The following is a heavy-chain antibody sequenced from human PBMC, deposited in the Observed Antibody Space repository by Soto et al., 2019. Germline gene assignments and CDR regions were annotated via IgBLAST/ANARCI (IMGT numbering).Heavy chain of an antibody. CDR1: GYSFTSYW. CDR3: ARLVGSHSGSYQFYYYYGMDV. V-gene: IGHV5-51*01. CDR2: IYPGDSDT. D-gene: IGHD1-26*01. Sequence: PGESLKISCKGSGYSFTSYWIGWVRQMPGKGLEWMGIIYPGDSDTRYSPSFQGQVTISADKSISTAYLQWSSLKASDTAMYYCARLVGSHSGSYQFYYYYGMDVWGQGTTVTVSS. J-gene: IGHJ6*02.